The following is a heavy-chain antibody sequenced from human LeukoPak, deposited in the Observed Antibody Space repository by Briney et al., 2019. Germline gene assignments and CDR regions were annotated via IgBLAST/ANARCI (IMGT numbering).Heavy chain of an antibody. CDR2: ISGSGGST. D-gene: IGHD6-13*01. V-gene: IGHV3-23*01. Sequence: GASLRLSCAASGFTFSSYGLSWVRQAPGKGLEWVSAISGSGGSTYHADSVKGRFTISRDNSKNTLYLQMNSLRAEDTAVYYCAKDGGSWQFDYWGQGTLVTVSS. J-gene: IGHJ4*02. CDR3: AKDGGSWQFDY. CDR1: GFTFSSYG.